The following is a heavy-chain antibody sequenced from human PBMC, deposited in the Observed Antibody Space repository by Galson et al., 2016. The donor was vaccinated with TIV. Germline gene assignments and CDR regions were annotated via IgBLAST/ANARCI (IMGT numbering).Heavy chain of an antibody. Sequence: SLRLSCAASGFTFSSYGMHWVRQAPGKGLEWVAFLRYDGSNKYYGDSVEGRFTISRDNSKNTLYLQMNSLRAEDTAVYYCTKDSSVSVVVTAKGFDYWGQGTLVTVSS. CDR2: LRYDGSNK. V-gene: IGHV3-30*02. J-gene: IGHJ4*02. CDR1: GFTFSSYG. D-gene: IGHD2-21*02. CDR3: TKDSSVSVVVTAKGFDY.